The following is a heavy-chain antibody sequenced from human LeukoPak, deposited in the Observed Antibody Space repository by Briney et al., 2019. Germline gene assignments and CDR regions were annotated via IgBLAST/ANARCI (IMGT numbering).Heavy chain of an antibody. D-gene: IGHD2-2*01. CDR3: ARLNSYCSSTSCSDAFDI. CDR2: IYHSGST. CDR1: GYSISSGYY. Sequence: SETLSLTCTVSGYSISSGYYWGWIRQPPGKGLEWIGSIYHSGSTYYNPSLKSRVTISVDTSKNQFSLKLSSVTAADTAVYYCARLNSYCSSTSCSDAFDIWGQGTMVTVSS. J-gene: IGHJ3*02. V-gene: IGHV4-38-2*02.